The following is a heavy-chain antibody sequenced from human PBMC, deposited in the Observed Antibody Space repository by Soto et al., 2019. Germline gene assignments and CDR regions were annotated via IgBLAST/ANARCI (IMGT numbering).Heavy chain of an antibody. D-gene: IGHD3-10*01. CDR1: GDSVSSNSAA. Sequence: PSQTLSLTCVISGDSVSSNSAAWNWIRQSPSRGLEWLGRTYYRSKWYNDYAVSVKSRITINPDTSKNQFSLQLNSVTPEDTAVYYCARGGTYYYGSGSPYYYMDVWGKGTTVTVSS. J-gene: IGHJ6*03. CDR3: ARGGTYYYGSGSPYYYMDV. V-gene: IGHV6-1*01. CDR2: TYYRSKWYN.